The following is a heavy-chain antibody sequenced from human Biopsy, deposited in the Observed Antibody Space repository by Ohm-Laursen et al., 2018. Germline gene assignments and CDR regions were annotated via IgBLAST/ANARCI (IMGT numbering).Heavy chain of an antibody. D-gene: IGHD5-12*01. CDR1: GDTISIYY. Sequence: TLSLTCTVSGDTISIYYWNWIRQTPGKGLEWIGYIHYTGHIRINPSLNSRATISVDTSKDQFSLKLSSLTAADTAIYYCARNRVDVVKVTTIGWNFDLWGRGTLVTVS. CDR2: IHYTGHI. V-gene: IGHV4-59*08. CDR3: ARNRVDVVKVTTIGWNFDL. J-gene: IGHJ2*01.